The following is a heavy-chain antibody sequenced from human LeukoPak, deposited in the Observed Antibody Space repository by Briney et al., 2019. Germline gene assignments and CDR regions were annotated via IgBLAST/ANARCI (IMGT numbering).Heavy chain of an antibody. D-gene: IGHD6-13*01. CDR2: IYYSGST. V-gene: IGHV4-59*12. Sequence: PSETLSLTCTVSGGSISSYYWSWIRQPPGKGLEWIGYIYYSGSTNYNPSLKSRVTISVDTSKNQFSLKLSSVTAADTAVYYCARRGGAAAGLEWGQGTLVTVS. J-gene: IGHJ4*02. CDR3: ARRGGAAAGLE. CDR1: GGSISSYY.